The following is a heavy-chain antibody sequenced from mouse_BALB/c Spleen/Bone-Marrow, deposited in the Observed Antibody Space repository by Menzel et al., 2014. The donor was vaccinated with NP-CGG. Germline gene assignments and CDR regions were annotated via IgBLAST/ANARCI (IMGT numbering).Heavy chain of an antibody. CDR3: ARDRNYDINWYFDV. CDR1: GFTFTAYY. Sequence: EVMLVESGGGLVQPGGSLRLSCATSGFTFTAYYMSWDRQPPGKALEWLGFIRNKANGYTTEYSAPVKGRFTISRDNSQSILYLQMNILRTEDSATYYCARDRNYDINWYFDVWGAGTTVTVSS. J-gene: IGHJ1*01. CDR2: IRNKANGYTT. D-gene: IGHD1-1*01. V-gene: IGHV7-3*02.